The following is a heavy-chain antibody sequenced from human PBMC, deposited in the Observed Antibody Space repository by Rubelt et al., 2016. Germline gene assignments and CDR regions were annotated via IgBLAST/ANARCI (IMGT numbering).Heavy chain of an antibody. CDR3: ARVGRFSGYDAYYFDY. Sequence: EVQLVQSGAEVKKPGESLKISCKGSGYSFTSNWIVWVRQMPGKGLEWMGIIFPGDSDTTYSPSSQGHVTISSDKSINTAYLHWSSLKASDTAIYYCARVGRFSGYDAYYFDYWGQGTLVTVSS. D-gene: IGHD5-12*01. CDR1: GYSFTSNW. CDR2: IFPGDSDT. V-gene: IGHV5-51*01. J-gene: IGHJ4*02.